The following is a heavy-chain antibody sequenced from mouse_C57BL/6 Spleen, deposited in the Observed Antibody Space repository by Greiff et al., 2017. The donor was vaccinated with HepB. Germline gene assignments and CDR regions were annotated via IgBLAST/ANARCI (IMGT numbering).Heavy chain of an antibody. V-gene: IGHV3-8*01. J-gene: IGHJ1*03. CDR2: ISYSGST. CDR1: GYSITSDY. CDR3: ARKTSSGYSDWYFDV. Sequence: DVKLVESGPGLAKPSQTLSLTCSVTGYSITSDYWNWIRKFPGNKLEYMGYISYSGSTYYNPSLKSRISITRDTSKNQYYLQLNSVTTEDTATYYCARKTSSGYSDWYFDVWGTGTTVTVSS. D-gene: IGHD3-2*02.